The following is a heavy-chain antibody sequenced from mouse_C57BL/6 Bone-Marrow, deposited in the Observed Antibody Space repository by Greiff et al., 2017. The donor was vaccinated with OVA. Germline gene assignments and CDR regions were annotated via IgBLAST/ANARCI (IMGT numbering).Heavy chain of an antibody. Sequence: VQLQQPGAELVRPGSSVKLSCKASGYTFTSYWMDWVKQRPGQGLEWIGNIYPSDSETHYNQKFKDKATLTVDKSSSTAYMQLSSLTSEDSAVYYCAREAVVATEYFDVWGTGTTVTVSS. CDR2: IYPSDSET. D-gene: IGHD1-1*01. V-gene: IGHV1-61*01. J-gene: IGHJ1*03. CDR1: GYTFTSYW. CDR3: AREAVVATEYFDV.